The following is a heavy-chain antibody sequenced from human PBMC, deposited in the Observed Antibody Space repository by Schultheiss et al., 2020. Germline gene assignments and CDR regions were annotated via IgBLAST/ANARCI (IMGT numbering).Heavy chain of an antibody. J-gene: IGHJ4*02. CDR2: IYYSGST. CDR3: ARLRIAVAVYYFDY. V-gene: IGHV4-59*12. D-gene: IGHD6-19*01. Sequence: SETLSLTCAVSHGSITDSYWGWIRESSGKGLEWIGYIYYSGSTNYNPSLKSRVTISVDTSKNQFSLKLSSVTAADTAVYYCARLRIAVAVYYFDYWGQGTLGTSS. CDR1: HGSITDSY.